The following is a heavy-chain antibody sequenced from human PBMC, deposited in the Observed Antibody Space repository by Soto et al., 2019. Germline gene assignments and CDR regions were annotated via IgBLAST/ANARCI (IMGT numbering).Heavy chain of an antibody. CDR3: ARDRPRGYSYGPRDY. J-gene: IGHJ4*02. CDR2: IRAYNGNT. V-gene: IGHV1-18*04. Sequence: QVQLVQSGAEVKKPGAEVKVACKASGYTFTSYGISWVRQAPGQGLEWMGWIRAYNGNTNYAQMLQGRVTMTTATSTSTGYMGLRSLSSDDTAVYYCARDRPRGYSYGPRDYWGQGTMVTVSS. CDR1: GYTFTSYG. D-gene: IGHD5-18*01.